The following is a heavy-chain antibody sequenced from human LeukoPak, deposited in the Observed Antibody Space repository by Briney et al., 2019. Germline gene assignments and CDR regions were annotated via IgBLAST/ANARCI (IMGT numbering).Heavy chain of an antibody. CDR3: ARGGSYPNDPFDI. CDR1: GFSFSNYN. D-gene: IGHD1-26*01. J-gene: IGHJ3*02. Sequence: GGSLRLSCAASGFSFSNYNMNWVRQAPGRGLEWVSSISSSSSYIYYADSLKGRFTISRDNSKNTLFLQMNSLRAEDTAAYYCARGGSYPNDPFDIWGQGTMVTV. CDR2: ISSSSSYI. V-gene: IGHV3-21*04.